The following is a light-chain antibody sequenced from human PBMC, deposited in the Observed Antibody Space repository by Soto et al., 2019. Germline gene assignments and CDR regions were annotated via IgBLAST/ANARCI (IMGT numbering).Light chain of an antibody. CDR1: SSNIGAGYD. CDR3: QSYDSSLSGSSVV. J-gene: IGLJ2*01. V-gene: IGLV1-40*01. Sequence: VLTQPPSVSGAPGQRVTISCTGSSSNIGAGYDVHWYQQLPGTAPKLLIYGNSNRPSGVPDRFSGSKSGTSASLAITGLQAEDEADYYCQSYDSSLSGSSVVFGGGTKLTVL. CDR2: GNS.